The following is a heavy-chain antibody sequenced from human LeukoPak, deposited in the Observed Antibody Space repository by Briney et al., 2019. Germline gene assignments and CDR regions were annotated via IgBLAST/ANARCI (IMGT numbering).Heavy chain of an antibody. D-gene: IGHD6-19*01. CDR2: INPNSGNT. Sequence: GASVKVSCKASGFTFTSYDINWVRQASGQGLEWMGWINPNSGNTGYAQKFQDRVTISRDTSISTAFMELSSLRSEDTAVYYCARGPSYSSGFYYYYYMDVWGKGTTVTVSS. CDR3: ARGPSYSSGFYYYYYMDV. CDR1: GFTFTSYD. V-gene: IGHV1-8*03. J-gene: IGHJ6*03.